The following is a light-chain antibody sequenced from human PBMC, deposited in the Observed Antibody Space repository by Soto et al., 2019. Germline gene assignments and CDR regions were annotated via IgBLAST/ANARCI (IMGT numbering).Light chain of an antibody. V-gene: IGKV1-5*01. Sequence: DIQMTHSPSTLSASVGDRVIITCRASQSISRRLAWYQQKPGKAPRFLIYDVSTLESGVPSSFSVSGSGTEFTLTISGLQPDDFATYYCQQYNSYSWTFGQGTKVDIK. J-gene: IGKJ1*01. CDR3: QQYNSYSWT. CDR2: DVS. CDR1: QSISRR.